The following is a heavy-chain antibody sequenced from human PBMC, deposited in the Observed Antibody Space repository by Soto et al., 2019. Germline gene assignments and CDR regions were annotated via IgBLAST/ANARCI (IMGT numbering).Heavy chain of an antibody. CDR1: GFTFSNYA. D-gene: IGHD3-16*02. V-gene: IGHV3-23*01. CDR3: ANYRVGGGLYY. J-gene: IGHJ4*02. CDR2: VTSRGDTT. Sequence: EVQLLQSGGGLVQPGGSLRLSCAASGFTFSNYAMNWVRQAPGKGLEWVSVVTSRGDTTYYADSVKGRFTISRDNSKNTLYQPVNSLIAGDTAVYYCANYRVGGGLYYWGRGTLGSVAS.